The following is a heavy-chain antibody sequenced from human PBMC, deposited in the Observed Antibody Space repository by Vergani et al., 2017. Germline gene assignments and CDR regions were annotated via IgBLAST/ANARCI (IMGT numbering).Heavy chain of an antibody. CDR1: DSSIMTIPY. V-gene: IGHV4-38-2*02. D-gene: IGHD4-23*01. Sequence: QVQLQESGPGLVKPSETLTLTCDVSDSSIMTIPYWGWFRQSPGKGLEWIGCIHHSGDTHYNSSLKSRVSISIVSSSKFSLSLTSVTTADTAVYYCAGDNKQLRPRAFDLWGQGTMVTVSS. CDR2: IHHSGDT. CDR3: AGDNKQLRPRAFDL. J-gene: IGHJ3*01.